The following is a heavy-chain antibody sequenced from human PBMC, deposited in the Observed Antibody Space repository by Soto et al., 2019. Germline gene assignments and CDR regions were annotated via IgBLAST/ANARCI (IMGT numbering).Heavy chain of an antibody. CDR1: GFTFSSYG. V-gene: IGHV3-30*18. D-gene: IGHD1-26*01. Sequence: QVQLVESGGGVVQPGRSLRLSCAASGFTFSSYGMHWVRQAPGKGLEWVAVISYDGSNKYYADSVKGRFTISRDNSKNTLYLQMNRLRAEDTAVYYCAKEAEVELRPKEPFWYFDLWGRGTLVTVSS. CDR3: AKEAEVELRPKEPFWYFDL. J-gene: IGHJ2*01. CDR2: ISYDGSNK.